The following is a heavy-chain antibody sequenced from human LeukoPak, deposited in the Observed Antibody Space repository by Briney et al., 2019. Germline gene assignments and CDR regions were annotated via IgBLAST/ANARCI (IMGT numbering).Heavy chain of an antibody. Sequence: SETLSLTCAVYGGSFSGYYWSWIRQPPGKGLEWIGEINRSGSTNYNPSLKSRVTISVDTSKNQFSLKLSSVTAADTAVYYCARGRVRYCSSTSCYRAAAGYFDYWGQGTLVTVSS. CDR3: ARGRVRYCSSTSCYRAAAGYFDY. D-gene: IGHD2-2*02. V-gene: IGHV4-34*01. J-gene: IGHJ4*02. CDR2: INRSGST. CDR1: GGSFSGYY.